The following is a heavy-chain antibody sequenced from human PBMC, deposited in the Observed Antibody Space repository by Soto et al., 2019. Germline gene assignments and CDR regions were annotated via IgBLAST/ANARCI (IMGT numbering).Heavy chain of an antibody. D-gene: IGHD3-10*01. CDR3: ARGVGSGSYYNQYNWFDP. V-gene: IGHV1-18*01. CDR1: GYTFINHG. J-gene: IGHJ5*02. CDR2: ISAYNGNT. Sequence: ASVKVSCKASGYTFINHGISWVRQAPGQGLEWMGWISAYNGNTKYAQKFQGRVTMTTDTSTSTAYMELRSLRSDDTAVYYCARGVGSGSYYNQYNWFDPWGQGTLVTVSS.